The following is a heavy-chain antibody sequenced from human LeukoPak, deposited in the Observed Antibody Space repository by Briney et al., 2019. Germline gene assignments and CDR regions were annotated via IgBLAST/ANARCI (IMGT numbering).Heavy chain of an antibody. CDR1: GFTFETYY. CDR2: IDPDGRHP. Sequence: GGSLRLSCVASGFTFETYYFHWVRQVPGKGLISVSSIDPDGRHPSYADSVRGRFTISRDNAKNTVYLHMSSLRAEDTGIYYCVRDDPGPRTFDYWGRGILVTVSS. D-gene: IGHD3/OR15-3a*01. J-gene: IGHJ4*01. CDR3: VRDDPGPRTFDY. V-gene: IGHV3-74*01.